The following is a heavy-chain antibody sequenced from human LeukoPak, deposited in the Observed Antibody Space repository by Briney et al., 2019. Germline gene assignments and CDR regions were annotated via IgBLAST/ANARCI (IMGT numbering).Heavy chain of an antibody. D-gene: IGHD5-24*01. CDR3: AREGDGCNLFDY. Sequence: SVKVSCKASGGTFSSYAISWVRQAPGQGLEWMGGIIPIFGTANYAQKFQGRVTITTDESTSTAYMELSSLRSEDTAVYYCAREGDGCNLFDYWGQGTLVTVSS. J-gene: IGHJ4*02. CDR2: IIPIFGTA. V-gene: IGHV1-69*05. CDR1: GGTFSSYA.